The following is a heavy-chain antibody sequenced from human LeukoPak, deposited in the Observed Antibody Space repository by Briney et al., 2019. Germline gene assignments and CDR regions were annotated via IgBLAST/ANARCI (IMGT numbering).Heavy chain of an antibody. J-gene: IGHJ4*02. D-gene: IGHD3-22*01. CDR2: LGKTGDT. Sequence: GGSLRLSCAASGFSFSIFDMHWVRQPTGKGLEWVSGLGKTGDTYYPDSVKGRFTISRENAKNSLYLQMNSLRVEDTAVYYCARWVTHYDSSGYYWGQGTLVTVSS. CDR3: ARWVTHYDSSGYY. CDR1: GFSFSIFD. V-gene: IGHV3-13*01.